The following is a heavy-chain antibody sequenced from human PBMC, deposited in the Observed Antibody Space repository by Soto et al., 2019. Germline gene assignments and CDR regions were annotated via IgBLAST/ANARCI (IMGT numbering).Heavy chain of an antibody. CDR2: VWYDGSDK. V-gene: IGHV3-33*03. J-gene: IGHJ6*02. CDR3: AKDRSHTLDAMDV. D-gene: IGHD6-13*01. CDR1: GFTFSVYG. Sequence: QVQLVESGGGVVQPGKSLRLSCAASGFTFSVYGMHWVRQAPGKGLEWVAVVWYDGSDKDYVDSVKGRFAISRDNSKNMLYLEVNSLRAEDTAVYYCAKDRSHTLDAMDVWGQGTTVTVSS.